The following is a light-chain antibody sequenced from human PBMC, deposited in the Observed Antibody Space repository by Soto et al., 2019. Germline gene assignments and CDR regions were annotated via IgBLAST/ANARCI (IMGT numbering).Light chain of an antibody. CDR1: QSVGGD. CDR3: QQRSHWPIT. CDR2: DAS. V-gene: IGKV3-11*01. J-gene: IGKJ5*01. Sequence: ENVLTQSPATLSLSPGESATLSCRASQSVGGDLAWYQQKPGQAPRLVIYDASKRATGIPARFSGSGSGTDFTLTISSLEPEDFAVYYCQQRSHWPITFGQGTRLEIK.